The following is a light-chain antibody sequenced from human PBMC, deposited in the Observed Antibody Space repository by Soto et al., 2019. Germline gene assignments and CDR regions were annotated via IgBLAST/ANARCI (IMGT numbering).Light chain of an antibody. CDR1: QSISSF. Sequence: VQMTQSPSSLSASVGDRVTITCRASQSISSFLNWYQQKPGEAPRLLVYSAFRIQSGVPSRFSGSGSGTDFTLTISSLQPEDFATYYCQQANSFPLTFGGGTKVDI. CDR3: QQANSFPLT. J-gene: IGKJ4*01. V-gene: IGKV1-39*01. CDR2: SAF.